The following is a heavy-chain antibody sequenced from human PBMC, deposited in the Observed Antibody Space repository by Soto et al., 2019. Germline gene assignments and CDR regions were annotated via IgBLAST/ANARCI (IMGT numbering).Heavy chain of an antibody. D-gene: IGHD2-15*01. V-gene: IGHV1-3*05. Sequence: QVQLVQSGAEEKKPGASVKVSCKASGYTFTSYAMHWVRQAPGQRLEWMGWINAGNGNTKYSQKFQGRVTIARDTSASTAYMELSSLRSEDTAVYYCARDLGYALPDYWGQGTLVTVSS. CDR1: GYTFTSYA. CDR2: INAGNGNT. CDR3: ARDLGYALPDY. J-gene: IGHJ4*02.